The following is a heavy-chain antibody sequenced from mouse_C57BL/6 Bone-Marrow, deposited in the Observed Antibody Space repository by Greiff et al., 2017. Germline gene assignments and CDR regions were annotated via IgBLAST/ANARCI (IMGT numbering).Heavy chain of an antibody. CDR3: ARSWAAWFAY. CDR1: GFTFSSYA. CDR2: ISDGGSYT. D-gene: IGHD4-1*01. J-gene: IGHJ3*01. Sequence: EVQLVESGGGLVKPGGSLKLSCAASGFTFSSYAMSWVRQTPEKRLEWVATISDGGSYTYYPDNVKGRFTISRDNAKNNLYLQMSHLKSEDTAMYYCARSWAAWFAYWGQGTLITVSA. V-gene: IGHV5-4*01.